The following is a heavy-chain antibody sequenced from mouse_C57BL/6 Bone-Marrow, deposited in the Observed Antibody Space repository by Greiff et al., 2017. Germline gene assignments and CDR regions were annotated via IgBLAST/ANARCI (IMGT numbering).Heavy chain of an antibody. Sequence: QVQLQQPGAELVKPGASVKLSCKASGYTFTSYWMHWVKQRPGQGLEWIGMIYPNSGSTNYNEKFKSKATLTVDKSSSTAYMQLSSLTSEDSAVYYCARERVTAVWYFDVWGRGTTVTVSS. CDR3: ARERVTAVWYFDV. CDR2: IYPNSGST. D-gene: IGHD2-2*01. V-gene: IGHV1-64*01. J-gene: IGHJ1*03. CDR1: GYTFTSYW.